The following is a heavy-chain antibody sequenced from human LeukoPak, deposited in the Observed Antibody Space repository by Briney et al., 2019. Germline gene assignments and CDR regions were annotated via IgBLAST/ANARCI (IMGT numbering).Heavy chain of an antibody. CDR1: GGSISSYY. CDR2: IYYSGST. J-gene: IGHJ3*02. CDR3: ARVNIVVVVAAGDAFDI. D-gene: IGHD2-15*01. V-gene: IGHV4-39*07. Sequence: SETLSLTCTVSGGSISSYYWSWIRQPPGKGLEWIGSIYYSGSTYYNPSLKSRVTISVDTSKNQFSLKLSSVTAADTAVYYCARVNIVVVVAAGDAFDIWGQGTMVTVSS.